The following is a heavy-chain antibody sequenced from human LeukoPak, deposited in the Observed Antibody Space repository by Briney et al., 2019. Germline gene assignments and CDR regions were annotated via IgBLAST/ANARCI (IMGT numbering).Heavy chain of an antibody. CDR3: ATKGSREGMDV. CDR2: IIPILGIT. D-gene: IGHD1-26*01. Sequence: GASVKVSCKASGGTFSSYAMSWVRQAPGQGLEWMGRIIPILGITNYAQKFQGRVTITADKSTSTAYMELSSLRSEDTAVYYCATKGSREGMDVWGQGTTVTVSS. CDR1: GGTFSSYA. V-gene: IGHV1-69*04. J-gene: IGHJ6*02.